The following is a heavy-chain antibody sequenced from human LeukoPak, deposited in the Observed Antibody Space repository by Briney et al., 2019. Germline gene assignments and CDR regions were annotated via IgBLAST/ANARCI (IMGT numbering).Heavy chain of an antibody. CDR2: ISGSGGST. J-gene: IGHJ4*02. Sequence: GGSLRLSCAASGFTVSSNYMSWVRQAPGKGLEWVSAISGSGGSTYYADSVKGRFTISRDNAKNSLYLQMNSLRAEDTAVYYCASRKKVGATLFDYWGQGTLVTVSS. CDR3: ASRKKVGATLFDY. V-gene: IGHV3-11*04. D-gene: IGHD1-26*01. CDR1: GFTVSSNY.